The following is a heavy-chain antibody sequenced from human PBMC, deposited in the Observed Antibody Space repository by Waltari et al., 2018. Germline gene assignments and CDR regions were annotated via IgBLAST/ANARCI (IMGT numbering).Heavy chain of an antibody. CDR1: GYTFTSYA. J-gene: IGHJ4*02. CDR2: INAGNGNT. V-gene: IGHV1-3*01. D-gene: IGHD5-12*01. Sequence: QVQLVQSGAEVKKPGASVKVSCKASGYTFTSYAMHWVRQAPGQRLEWMGWINAGNGNTKYSQKFQGRVTSTRDTSASTAYMELSSLRSEDTAVYYCATPRDGYNYRFDYWGQGTLVTVSS. CDR3: ATPRDGYNYRFDY.